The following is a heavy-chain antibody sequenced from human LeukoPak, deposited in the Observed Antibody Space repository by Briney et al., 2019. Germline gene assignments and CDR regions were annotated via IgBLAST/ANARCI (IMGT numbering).Heavy chain of an antibody. J-gene: IGHJ4*02. D-gene: IGHD6-13*01. CDR1: GFTFSDYY. Sequence: GGSLRLSCAASGFTFSDYYMSWFRQAPGKGLEWVSYISSSSSHTTYADSVKGRLTISRDNARNSLSLQVNSLRADDTAVYYCARLGSIAAAGTPDYWGQGTLVTVSS. V-gene: IGHV3-11*06. CDR2: ISSSSSHT. CDR3: ARLGSIAAAGTPDY.